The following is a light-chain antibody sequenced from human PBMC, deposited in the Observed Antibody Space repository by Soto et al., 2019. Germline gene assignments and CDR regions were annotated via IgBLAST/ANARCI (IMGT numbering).Light chain of an antibody. CDR2: WAS. CDR1: QSVLYSSNNKNY. J-gene: IGKJ2*01. V-gene: IGKV4-1*01. CDR3: QQYYSIPQT. Sequence: DIVMTQSPDSLAVSLGERATINCKSSQSVLYSSNNKNYLDWYQQKPGQPPKLLIYWASTRESGVPDRFSGSESGTDFTLTISSLQAEDVAVYYCQQYYSIPQTFGQGTKLEIK.